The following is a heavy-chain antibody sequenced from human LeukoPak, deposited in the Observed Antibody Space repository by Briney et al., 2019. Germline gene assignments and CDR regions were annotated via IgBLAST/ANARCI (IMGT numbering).Heavy chain of an antibody. CDR1: ALTWGSYW. J-gene: IGHJ4*02. V-gene: IGHV3-74*01. CDR3: ARDDYNRH. CDR2: IRSDGSST. Sequence: LRLACAGTALTWGSYWMQVVRQASGKGLVWVSRIRSDGSSTTYADSVKGRFTISRDNTKNTLYLQMNSLRADDTAVYYCARDDYNRHWGQGTLVTVSS. D-gene: IGHD4-11*01.